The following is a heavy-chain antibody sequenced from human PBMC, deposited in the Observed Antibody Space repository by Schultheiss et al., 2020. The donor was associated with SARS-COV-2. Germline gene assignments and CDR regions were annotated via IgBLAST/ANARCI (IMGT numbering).Heavy chain of an antibody. Sequence: GGSLRLSCAASGFTFSGSAMHWVRQASGKGLEWVGRIRSKANSYATAYAASVKGRFTISRDDSKNTAYLQMNSLKTEDTAVYHCTLQLRPIMDVWGKGTTVTVSS. J-gene: IGHJ6*03. D-gene: IGHD2-2*01. V-gene: IGHV3-73*01. CDR3: TLQLRPIMDV. CDR1: GFTFSGSA. CDR2: IRSKANSYAT.